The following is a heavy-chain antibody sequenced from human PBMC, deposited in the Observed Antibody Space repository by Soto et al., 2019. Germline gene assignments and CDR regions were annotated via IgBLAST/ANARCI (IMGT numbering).Heavy chain of an antibody. CDR1: GFILSTYA. Sequence: QVQLVESGGGVVQPGRSLRLSCAASGFILSTYAMYWVRQAPGKGLEWVAVISYDGNNKYYADSEKGRFTISRDNSKNTLYLQMNSLRAEDTAVYYCARAGCDGGSCYTLVGLRYGMDVWGQGTTVTVSS. CDR2: ISYDGNNK. J-gene: IGHJ6*02. CDR3: ARAGCDGGSCYTLVGLRYGMDV. V-gene: IGHV3-30-3*01. D-gene: IGHD2-15*01.